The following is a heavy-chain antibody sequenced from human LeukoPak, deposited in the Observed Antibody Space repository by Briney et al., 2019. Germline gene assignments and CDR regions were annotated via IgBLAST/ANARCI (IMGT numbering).Heavy chain of an antibody. CDR1: GFTFSSYS. D-gene: IGHD6-13*01. J-gene: IGHJ4*02. CDR2: ISSSSSYI. CDR3: ARDQSSSWNFDY. V-gene: IGHV3-21*01. Sequence: PGGSLRLSCAASGFTFSSYSMNWVRQAPGKGLEWVSSISSSSSYIYYADSVKGRFTISRDNAKNSLYLQMNSLRAEDTAVYYCARDQSSSWNFDYWGQGTLVTVSS.